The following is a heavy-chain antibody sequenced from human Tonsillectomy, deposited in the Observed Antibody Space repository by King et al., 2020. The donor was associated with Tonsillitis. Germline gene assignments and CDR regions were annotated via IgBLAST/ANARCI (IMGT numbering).Heavy chain of an antibody. D-gene: IGHD2-21*02. CDR1: GFTFSSYT. V-gene: IGHV3-23*04. J-gene: IGHJ4*02. CDR2: ISGSAAST. Sequence: EVQLVESGGGLAQPGGSLRLSCAASGFTFSSYTMSWVRQAPGKGLEWVSSISGSAASTYYADSVKGRFTISRDNSKNTLYVQMNSLRAEDTAVYYCAQSGYCGGDCYAEFDYWGKGTLVTVSS. CDR3: AQSGYCGGDCYAEFDY.